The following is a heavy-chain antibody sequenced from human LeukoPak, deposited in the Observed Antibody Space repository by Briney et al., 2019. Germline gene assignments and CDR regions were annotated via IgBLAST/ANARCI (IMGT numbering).Heavy chain of an antibody. CDR1: GGSISGSSYY. D-gene: IGHD3-22*01. J-gene: IGHJ4*02. Sequence: SETLSLTCTVCGGSISGSSYYWGWIRQPPGKGLEWIGSIYYSGSTYYNPSLKSRVTISVDTSKNQFSLKLSSVTAADTAVYYCARLHYYDSSGYYAIPFFDYWGQGTLVTVSS. CDR3: ARLHYYDSSGYYAIPFFDY. CDR2: IYYSGST. V-gene: IGHV4-39*01.